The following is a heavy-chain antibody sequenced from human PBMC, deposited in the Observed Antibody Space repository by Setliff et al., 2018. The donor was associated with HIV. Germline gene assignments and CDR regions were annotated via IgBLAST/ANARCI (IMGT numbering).Heavy chain of an antibody. J-gene: IGHJ4*02. CDR2: ISGSSSSRTSYK. Sequence: GGSLRLSCAASGFTFDSYAINWVRQAPGKGLEWVSSISGSSSSRTSYKYYADSVKGRFTISRDNSKNTVYLQMNSLRAEDMAIYYCAREDSSWYGSLDYWGQGTPVTVSS. V-gene: IGHV3-23*01. CDR3: AREDSSWYGSLDY. D-gene: IGHD6-13*01. CDR1: GFTFDSYA.